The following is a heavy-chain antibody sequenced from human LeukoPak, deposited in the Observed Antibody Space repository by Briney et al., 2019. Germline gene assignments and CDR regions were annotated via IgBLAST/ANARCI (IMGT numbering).Heavy chain of an antibody. CDR2: IYYGGST. J-gene: IGHJ5*02. CDR3: AKGGTGSSPVRWFDP. Sequence: PSETLSLTCTVSGGSISSSTYYWGWVRQPPGKGLEWIGSIYYGGSTYYNPSLKNRVTISVDTSKHQLSLKLTSVTAADTAVYYCAKGGTGSSPVRWFDPWGQGSLVTVSS. D-gene: IGHD1-26*01. CDR1: GGSISSSTYY. V-gene: IGHV4-39*02.